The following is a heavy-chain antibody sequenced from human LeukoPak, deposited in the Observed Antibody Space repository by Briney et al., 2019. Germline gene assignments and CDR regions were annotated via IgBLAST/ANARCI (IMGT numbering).Heavy chain of an antibody. CDR2: TYYRSKWYN. D-gene: IGHD3-10*01. V-gene: IGHV6-1*01. CDR1: GDSVSSNSAA. J-gene: IGHJ4*02. CDR3: ARSYYGSGSHYQLEPYYFDY. Sequence: SQTLSLTCAISGDSVSSNSAAWNWIRQSPSRGLEWLGRTYYRSKWYNDYAVSVKSRITINPDTSKNQLSLQLNSVTPEDTAVYYCARSYYGSGSHYQLEPYYFDYWGQGTLVTVSS.